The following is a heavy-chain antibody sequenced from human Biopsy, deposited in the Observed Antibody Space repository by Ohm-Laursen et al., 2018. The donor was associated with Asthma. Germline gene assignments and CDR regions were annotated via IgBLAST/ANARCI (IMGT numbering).Heavy chain of an antibody. V-gene: IGHV3-30*03. J-gene: IGHJ1*01. D-gene: IGHD3-3*02. Sequence: SLRLSCAASGFTFSSFGMHWVRQAPGKGLEWVACISYDGSNKYYADSVKGRSTISRDNAKNSLYLQMNSLRAEDTAVYYCARTFHFWSPYHAEHYQLWGQGTLVTVSS. CDR3: ARTFHFWSPYHAEHYQL. CDR1: GFTFSSFG. CDR2: ISYDGSNK.